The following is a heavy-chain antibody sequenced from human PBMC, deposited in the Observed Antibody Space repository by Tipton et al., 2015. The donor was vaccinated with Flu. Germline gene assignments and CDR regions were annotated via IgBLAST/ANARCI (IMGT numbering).Heavy chain of an antibody. CDR3: ARTTVITGWGPGDACAFDV. V-gene: IGHV3-49*04. Sequence: SLRLSCTTSGFTFGDYGMTWVRQAPGKGLQWLGVIRSKSYGETIEYAASVKGRFAISRDDSRGIAYLQMNSLRTEDTAVYHCARTTVITGWGPGDACAFDVWGPGAMVTVSS. D-gene: IGHD4-17*01. CDR2: IRSKSYGETI. CDR1: GFTFGDYG. J-gene: IGHJ3*01.